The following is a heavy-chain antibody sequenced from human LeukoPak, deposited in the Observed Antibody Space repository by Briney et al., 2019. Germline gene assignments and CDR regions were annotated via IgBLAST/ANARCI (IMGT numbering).Heavy chain of an antibody. V-gene: IGHV3-48*03. D-gene: IGHD2-21*01. CDR1: GFTFSTYE. Sequence: GGSLRLSCAASGFTFSTYEMNWVRQAPGKGLEWISYISSNGKTIYYSSSVKGRFTISRDNAKTSLYLQMNSLRAEDTAVYYCAALWSFDYWGQGTLVSVSS. CDR3: AALWSFDY. CDR2: ISSNGKTI. J-gene: IGHJ4*02.